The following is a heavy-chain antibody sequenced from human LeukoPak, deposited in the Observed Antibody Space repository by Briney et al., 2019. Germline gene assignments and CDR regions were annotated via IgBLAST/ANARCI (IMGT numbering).Heavy chain of an antibody. Sequence: GGSLRLSCAASGFTFSSYGMHWVRQAPGKGLECVAFMRYDENNKYYADSVKGRFTISRDNSKNTLYLQMNSLRAEDTAVYYCAGQSRLGYCSGGSCYSQPFDPWGQGTLVTVSS. D-gene: IGHD2-15*01. CDR1: GFTFSSYG. CDR3: AGQSRLGYCSGGSCYSQPFDP. V-gene: IGHV3-30*02. CDR2: MRYDENNK. J-gene: IGHJ5*02.